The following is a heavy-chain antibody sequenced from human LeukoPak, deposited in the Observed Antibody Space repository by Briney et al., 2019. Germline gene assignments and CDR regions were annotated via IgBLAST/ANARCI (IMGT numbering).Heavy chain of an antibody. CDR2: INHSGNT. V-gene: IGHV4-34*01. Sequence: SETLSLTCAAYGGSFTDYYWNWVRQSPEKGLEWVGEINHSGNTNYNPSLDSRVGISVDTSTKQFSLRLSSVPAAATAVYYCVRVRWLQANRDVWGQGTTVTVSS. J-gene: IGHJ6*02. CDR3: VRVRWLQANRDV. CDR1: GGSFTDYY. D-gene: IGHD5-12*01.